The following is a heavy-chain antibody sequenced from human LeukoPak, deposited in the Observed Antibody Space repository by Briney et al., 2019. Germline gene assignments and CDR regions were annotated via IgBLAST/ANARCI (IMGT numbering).Heavy chain of an antibody. V-gene: IGHV3-21*01. Sequence: GGSLRLSCAASGFTFSSYSMNWVRQAPGKGLEWVSSISSSSSYIYYADSVKGRFTISRDNAKNSLYLQMNSLRAEDTAVYYCASVQGATEPLYYFDYWGQGTLVTASS. CDR3: ASVQGATEPLYYFDY. CDR1: GFTFSSYS. CDR2: ISSSSSYI. J-gene: IGHJ4*02. D-gene: IGHD1-26*01.